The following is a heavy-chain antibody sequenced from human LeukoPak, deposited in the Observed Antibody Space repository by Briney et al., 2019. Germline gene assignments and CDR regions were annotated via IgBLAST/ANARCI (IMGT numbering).Heavy chain of an antibody. J-gene: IGHJ2*01. CDR1: GGSISSSSYY. CDR2: IYYSGST. CDR3: ARHRPLGTTVTTDWYFDL. V-gene: IGHV4-39*01. D-gene: IGHD4-17*01. Sequence: SETLSLTCTVSGGSISSSSYYWGWIRQPPGKGLEWIGSIYYSGSTYYNPSLKSRVTISVDTSKNQFSLKLSSVTAADTAVYYCARHRPLGTTVTTDWYFDLWGRGTLVTVSS.